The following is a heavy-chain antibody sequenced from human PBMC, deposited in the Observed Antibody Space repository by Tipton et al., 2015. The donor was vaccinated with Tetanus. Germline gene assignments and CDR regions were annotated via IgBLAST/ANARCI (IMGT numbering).Heavy chain of an antibody. Sequence: GLVKPSETLSLTCTVSGGSISSYYWSWIRQPPGKGLEWIGYIYYSGSTNYNPSLKSRVTISVDTSKNQFSLKLSSVTAADTAVYYYARGTDDYWGQGTLVTVSS. V-gene: IGHV4-59*01. J-gene: IGHJ4*02. D-gene: IGHD2-2*01. CDR1: GGSISSYY. CDR3: ARGTDDY. CDR2: IYYSGST.